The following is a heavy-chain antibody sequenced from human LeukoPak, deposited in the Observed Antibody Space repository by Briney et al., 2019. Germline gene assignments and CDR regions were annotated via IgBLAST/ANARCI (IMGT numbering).Heavy chain of an antibody. Sequence: GGSLRLSCAASGFTFSSNGMHWVRQAPGKGLEWVAVISYDGSNKYYADSVKGRFTISRDNSKNTLYLQMNSLRAEDTAVYYCAKDSGYSYGWTTGFWGQGTLVTVSS. V-gene: IGHV3-30*18. CDR3: AKDSGYSYGWTTGF. CDR1: GFTFSSNG. J-gene: IGHJ4*02. D-gene: IGHD5-18*01. CDR2: ISYDGSNK.